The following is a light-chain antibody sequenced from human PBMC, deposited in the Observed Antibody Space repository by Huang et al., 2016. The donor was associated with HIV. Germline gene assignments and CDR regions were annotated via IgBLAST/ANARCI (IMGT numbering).Light chain of an antibody. V-gene: IGKV3-15*01. J-gene: IGKJ2*01. CDR2: GAS. CDR1: QSVNSK. Sequence: EIVMTQSPATLSLSPGERATLSCRASQSVNSKLAWYQQKPGQAPRLLIYGASTSATCVPGRFSGSGSGTEFTLTISSLQSEDFAVYYCQQYSKWPPNTFGQGTKLESK. CDR3: QQYSKWPPNT.